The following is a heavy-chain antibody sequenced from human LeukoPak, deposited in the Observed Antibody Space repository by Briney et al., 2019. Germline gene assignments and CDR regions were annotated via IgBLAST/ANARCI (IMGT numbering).Heavy chain of an antibody. D-gene: IGHD3-10*01. V-gene: IGHV7-4-1*02. CDR3: ASQGSLTMVRG. Sequence: GASVKVSCKASGYTFTSYAMNWVRRAPGQGLEWMGWINTNTGNPTYAQGFTGRFVFSLDTSVSTAYLQISSLKAEDTAVYYCASQGSLTMVRGWGQGTLVTVSS. CDR2: INTNTGNP. CDR1: GYTFTSYA. J-gene: IGHJ4*02.